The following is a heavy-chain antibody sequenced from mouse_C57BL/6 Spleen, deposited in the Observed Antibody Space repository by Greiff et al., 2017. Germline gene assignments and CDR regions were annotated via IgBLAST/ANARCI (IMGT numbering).Heavy chain of an antibody. Sequence: EVKVEESGGGLVQPGGSMKLSCVASGFTFSNYWMNWVRQSPEKGLEWVAQIRLKSDNYATHYAESVKGRFTISRDDSKSSVYLQMNNLRAEDTGIYYCTVDYDYGKTYWYFDVWGTGTTVTVSS. V-gene: IGHV6-3*01. CDR2: IRLKSDNYAT. CDR1: GFTFSNYW. D-gene: IGHD2-4*01. CDR3: TVDYDYGKTYWYFDV. J-gene: IGHJ1*03.